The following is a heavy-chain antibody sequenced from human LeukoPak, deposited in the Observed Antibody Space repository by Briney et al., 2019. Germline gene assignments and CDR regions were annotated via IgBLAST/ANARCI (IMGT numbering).Heavy chain of an antibody. D-gene: IGHD6-6*01. V-gene: IGHV4-59*01. J-gene: IGHJ4*02. CDR1: GGSISSYY. CDR2: IYYSGST. Sequence: SETLSLTRTFSGGSISSYYWSWVRQPPGMGLEWIGSIYYSGSTNYNPSLKSRVTISVDTSKSHFSLKLSSVTAADTAVYYCARGYSSSSLYFDSWGQGTLVTVSS. CDR3: ARGYSSSSLYFDS.